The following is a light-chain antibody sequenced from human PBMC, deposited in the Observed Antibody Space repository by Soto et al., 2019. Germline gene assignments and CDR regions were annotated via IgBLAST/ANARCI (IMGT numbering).Light chain of an antibody. Sequence: QSALTQPASVSGSPGQSITISCTGTSSDVGGYNYVSWYQQQPGKAPKLMIYDVRNRPSGVSNRFSGSKSGNTASLTISGLQAEDEADYYCSSYTSSSTLYVFGTGTKVTVL. V-gene: IGLV2-14*01. J-gene: IGLJ1*01. CDR2: DVR. CDR1: SSDVGGYNY. CDR3: SSYTSSSTLYV.